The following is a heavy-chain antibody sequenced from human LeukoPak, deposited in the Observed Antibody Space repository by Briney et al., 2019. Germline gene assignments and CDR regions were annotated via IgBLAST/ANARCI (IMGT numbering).Heavy chain of an antibody. CDR1: GYTFTSYY. D-gene: IGHD6-13*01. J-gene: IGHJ6*03. CDR2: INPSGGST. Sequence: GASVKVSCKASGYTFTSYYMHWVRQAPGQGLEWMGIINPSGGSTSYAQKFQGRVTMTRDTSTSTVYMELSSLRSEDTAVYYCARGPGSSWFYYYYYMDVWGKGTTVTVSS. V-gene: IGHV1-46*01. CDR3: ARGPGSSWFYYYYYMDV.